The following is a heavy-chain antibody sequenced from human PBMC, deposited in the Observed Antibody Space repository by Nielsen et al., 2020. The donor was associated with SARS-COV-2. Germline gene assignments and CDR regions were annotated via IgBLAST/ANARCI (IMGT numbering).Heavy chain of an antibody. J-gene: IGHJ4*02. D-gene: IGHD5-18*01. CDR2: IYHSGST. Sequence: SEILSLTCAVSGGSISSGGYSWSWIRQPPGKGLEWIGYIYHSGSTYYNPSLKSRVTISVDRSKNQFSLKLSSVTAADTAVYYCARASKVYSYGLDYWGQGTLVTVSS. CDR1: GGSISSGGYS. CDR3: ARASKVYSYGLDY. V-gene: IGHV4-30-2*01.